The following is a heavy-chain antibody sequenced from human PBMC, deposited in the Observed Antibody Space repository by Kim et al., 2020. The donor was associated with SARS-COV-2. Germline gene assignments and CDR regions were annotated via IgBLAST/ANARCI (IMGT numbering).Heavy chain of an antibody. CDR2: VNPYIGNT. D-gene: IGHD6-19*01. V-gene: IGHV1-8*02. Sequence: ASVKVSCKASGYSFTSYDINWMRQATGQGLEWMGWVNPYIGNTGYAQRFQGRITMTTDTATRTAYIELSSLRAEDTAGYYCASGPSGGYDYWGQGTLVTVSS. CDR3: ASGPSGGYDY. J-gene: IGHJ4*02. CDR1: GYSFTSYD.